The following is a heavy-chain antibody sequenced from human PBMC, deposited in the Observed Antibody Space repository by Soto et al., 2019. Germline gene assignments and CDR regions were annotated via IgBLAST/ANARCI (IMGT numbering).Heavy chain of an antibody. CDR3: AKVPYYYDSSGYYQIPYYFDY. Sequence: WSLRLSCAASGFTFSSYAMSWVRQAPGKGLEWVSAISGSGGSTYYADSVKGRFTISRDNSKNTLYLQMNSLRAEDTAVYYCAKVPYYYDSSGYYQIPYYFDYWGQGTLVTAPQ. CDR1: GFTFSSYA. CDR2: ISGSGGST. J-gene: IGHJ4*02. V-gene: IGHV3-23*01. D-gene: IGHD3-22*01.